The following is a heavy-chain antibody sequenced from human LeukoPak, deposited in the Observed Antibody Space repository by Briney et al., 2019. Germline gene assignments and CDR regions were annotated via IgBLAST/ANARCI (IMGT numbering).Heavy chain of an antibody. CDR2: IIPILGIA. J-gene: IGHJ3*02. CDR1: GYTFTSYD. V-gene: IGHV1-69*04. CDR3: SRYCSSTSCYGPFDI. Sequence: SVKVSCKASGYTFTSYDLNWVRQAPGQGLEWLGRIIPILGIANYAQKFQGRVTITADKSTSTAYMELSSLRSEDTAVYYCSRYCSSTSCYGPFDIWGQGTMVTVSS. D-gene: IGHD2-2*01.